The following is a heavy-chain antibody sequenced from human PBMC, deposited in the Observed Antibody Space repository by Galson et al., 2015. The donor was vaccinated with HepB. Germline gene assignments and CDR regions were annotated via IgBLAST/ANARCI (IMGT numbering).Heavy chain of an antibody. J-gene: IGHJ4*02. V-gene: IGHV3-66*02. CDR1: GFTVSNND. CDR3: ATDSTGISYFDY. CDR2: IYVGGNT. D-gene: IGHD1-1*01. Sequence: SLRLSCAASGFTVSNNDMSWVRQAPGKGLEWVSIIYVGGNTYYADSVKGRFTISRDNFKNTLYLQMNSLRTEGTAVYYCATDSTGISYFDYWGQGTLVPVSS.